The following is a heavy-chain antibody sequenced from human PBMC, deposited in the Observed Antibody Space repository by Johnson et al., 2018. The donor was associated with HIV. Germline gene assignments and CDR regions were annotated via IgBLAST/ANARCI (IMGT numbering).Heavy chain of an antibody. CDR2: ISSRDSTI. D-gene: IGHD3-22*01. Sequence: QVQLVESGGGLVKPGGSLRLSCAASGFTLSDYYMSWVRQAPGKGLEWVSYISSRDSTIYYADSVKGRFTISRDNAKNSLYLQMNSLRGEDTAVYYCARGLTPLLYDTSPRDAFDIWGQGTVVTVS. J-gene: IGHJ3*02. V-gene: IGHV3-11*04. CDR3: ARGLTPLLYDTSPRDAFDI. CDR1: GFTLSDYY.